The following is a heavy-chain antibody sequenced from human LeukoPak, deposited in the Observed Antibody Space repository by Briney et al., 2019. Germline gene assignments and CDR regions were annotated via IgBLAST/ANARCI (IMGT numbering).Heavy chain of an antibody. CDR1: GYTFTGYF. Sequence: GASVKVSCKASGYTFTGYFMHWVRQAPGQGLEWMGWINPNTGGTNFAQKFQGRVTMTRDTSITTAYMEVSSLRSDDTAVYYCATLRGGYCSGGSCYLYYYMDVWGKGTTVTISS. D-gene: IGHD2-15*01. CDR2: INPNTGGT. J-gene: IGHJ6*03. CDR3: ATLRGGYCSGGSCYLYYYMDV. V-gene: IGHV1-2*02.